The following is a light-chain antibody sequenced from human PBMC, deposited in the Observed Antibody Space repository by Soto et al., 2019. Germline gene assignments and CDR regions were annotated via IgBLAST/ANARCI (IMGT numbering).Light chain of an antibody. CDR1: SSNIGSTT. J-gene: IGLJ3*02. CDR3: AASDDTLNGVV. V-gene: IGLV1-44*01. CDR2: NNN. Sequence: QSVLTQAPSASGTPGQRVNIACSGSSSNIGSTTVKWYQQLPGTAPKLLIYNNNQRPSGVPDRFSGSKSGTSASLAISGLQSEDEADYYCAASDDTLNGVVFGGGTKLTVL.